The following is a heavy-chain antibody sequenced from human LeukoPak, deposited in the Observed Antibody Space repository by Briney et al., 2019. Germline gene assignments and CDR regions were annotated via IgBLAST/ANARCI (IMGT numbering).Heavy chain of an antibody. Sequence: SQTLSLTCTVSGGSISSGDYYWSWIRQPPGKGLEWIGNIYYSGSTNYNPSLKSRVTISVDTSKNQFSLKLSSVTAADTAVYYCARDTNPTYYYDSSGYSRDAFDIWGQGTMVTVSS. V-gene: IGHV4-61*08. D-gene: IGHD3-22*01. CDR3: ARDTNPTYYYDSSGYSRDAFDI. CDR1: GGSISSGDYY. J-gene: IGHJ3*02. CDR2: IYYSGST.